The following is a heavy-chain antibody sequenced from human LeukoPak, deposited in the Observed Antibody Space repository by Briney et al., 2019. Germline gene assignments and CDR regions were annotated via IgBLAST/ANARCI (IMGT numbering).Heavy chain of an antibody. CDR2: ISGSGGST. D-gene: IGHD3-22*01. CDR3: AKPQAGYDSSGYYPYYFDY. Sequence: PGGSLRLSCAASGFTFSSYAMSWVRQAPGKGLEWVSAISGSGGSTHYADSVKGRFTISRDNSKNTLYLQMNSLRAEDTAVYYCAKPQAGYDSSGYYPYYFDYWGQGTLVTVSS. V-gene: IGHV3-23*01. J-gene: IGHJ4*02. CDR1: GFTFSSYA.